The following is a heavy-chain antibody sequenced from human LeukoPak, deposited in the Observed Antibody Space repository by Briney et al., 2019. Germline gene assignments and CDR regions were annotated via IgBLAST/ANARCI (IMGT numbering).Heavy chain of an antibody. D-gene: IGHD3-10*01. Sequence: GGSLRLSCVASGFTFRSYDMNWVRQAPGKGLEWVSVIYSGGSTYYADSVKGRFTISRDNSKNTLYLQMNSLRAEDTAVYYCARGAYGSGSYGDNWFDPWGQGTLVTVSS. V-gene: IGHV3-66*01. CDR3: ARGAYGSGSYGDNWFDP. CDR2: IYSGGST. CDR1: GFTFRSYD. J-gene: IGHJ5*02.